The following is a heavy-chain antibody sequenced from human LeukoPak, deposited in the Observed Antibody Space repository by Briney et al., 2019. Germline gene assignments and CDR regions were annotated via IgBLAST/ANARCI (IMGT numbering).Heavy chain of an antibody. V-gene: IGHV3-66*04. D-gene: IGHD1-7*01. CDR3: ARLALDNWNYVSWFDY. J-gene: IGHJ4*02. Sequence: GGSLRLSCAASGFTVSSNYMSWVRQAPVKELEWVSVIYSGGSTYYADSVKGRFTISRDNSKNTLYLQMNSLRAEDTAVYYCARLALDNWNYVSWFDYWGQGTLVTVSS. CDR1: GFTVSSNY. CDR2: IYSGGST.